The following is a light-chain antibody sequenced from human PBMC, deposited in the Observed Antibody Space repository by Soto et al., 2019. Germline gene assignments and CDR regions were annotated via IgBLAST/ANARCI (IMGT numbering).Light chain of an antibody. CDR3: QKYNSAPLT. CDR2: AAS. CDR1: QGMNNY. V-gene: IGKV1-27*01. Sequence: DIQMTQSPSSLSASVGDRVTITCRASQGMNNYLAWYQQKPGKVPKLLIYAASTLQSGVPSRFSGSASGTEFTLTISSVQPDDVATYNSQKYNSAPLTFGQGTKVEIK. J-gene: IGKJ1*01.